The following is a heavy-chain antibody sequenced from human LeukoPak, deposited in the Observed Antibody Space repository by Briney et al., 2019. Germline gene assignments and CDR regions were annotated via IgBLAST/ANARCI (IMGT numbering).Heavy chain of an antibody. D-gene: IGHD2-21*02. CDR3: ARSTRDGSPDY. CDR1: GNTFTSYY. V-gene: IGHV1-46*01. CDR2: INPSGGDT. Sequence: GASVKVSCKASGNTFTSYYMHWVRQAPGQGLEWMGIINPSGGDTNHPQKFQGRVTMTRDTSTSTVYMELSSLRSEDTAVYYCARSTRDGSPDYWGQGTLVTVSS. J-gene: IGHJ4*02.